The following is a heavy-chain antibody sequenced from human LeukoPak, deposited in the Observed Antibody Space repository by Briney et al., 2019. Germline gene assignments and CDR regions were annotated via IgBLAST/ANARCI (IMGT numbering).Heavy chain of an antibody. CDR1: GFTFTCCW. Sequence: GGSLRLSCAASGFTFTCCWMSWVRQTPGKGLEWVASIKQDGREKFYADSVKGRFTISRDNAKNSLYLQVNSLRAEDTAVFFCARVPGVIRYFDSWGQGVLVTVSS. CDR3: ARVPGVIRYFDS. D-gene: IGHD7-27*01. J-gene: IGHJ4*02. CDR2: IKQDGREK. V-gene: IGHV3-7*01.